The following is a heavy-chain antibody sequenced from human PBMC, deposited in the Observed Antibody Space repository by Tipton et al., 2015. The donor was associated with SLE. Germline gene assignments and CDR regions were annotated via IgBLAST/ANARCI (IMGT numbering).Heavy chain of an antibody. V-gene: IGHV4-38-2*02. CDR1: DDSVSSAYY. CDR2: IYYSGST. J-gene: IGHJ4*02. CDR3: ARVGSGVDY. Sequence: LRLSCIVSDDSVSSAYYWAWIRQPPGEGLEWIGSIYYSGSTCYNPSLKSRVTISVDTSKNQFSLKLSSVTAADTAVYYCARVGSGVDYWGQGTLVTVSS. D-gene: IGHD3-10*01.